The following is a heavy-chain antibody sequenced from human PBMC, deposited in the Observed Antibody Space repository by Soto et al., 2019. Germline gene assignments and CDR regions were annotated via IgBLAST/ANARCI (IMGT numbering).Heavy chain of an antibody. J-gene: IGHJ4*01. CDR2: ISAYNGNT. CDR3: ARDLYGSDYYDSSGYYQEAGLGY. D-gene: IGHD3-22*01. Sequence: ASVKVSCKAFGYTFTSYGISWVRQAPGQGLEWMGWISAYNGNTNYAQKLQGRVTMTTDTSTSTAYMELRSLRSDDTAVYYCARDLYGSDYYDSSGYYQEAGLGYWG. V-gene: IGHV1-18*01. CDR1: GYTFTSYG.